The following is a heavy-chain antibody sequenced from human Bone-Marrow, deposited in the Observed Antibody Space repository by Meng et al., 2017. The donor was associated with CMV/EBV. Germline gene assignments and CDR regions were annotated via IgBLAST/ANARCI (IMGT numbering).Heavy chain of an antibody. V-gene: IGHV1-2*02. CDR2: INPNSGGT. J-gene: IGHJ4*02. D-gene: IGHD3-22*01. CDR1: EYTLTDYY. Sequence: ASVKVSCKSSEYTLTDYYVHWVRQAPGQGLEWVGWINPNSGGTNYAQKFQGRVTVTRDMSIRTVYMELSSLRSDDTAVLYCAGGGGSSGFPEHWGQGTQVTVSS. CDR3: AGGGGSSGFPEH.